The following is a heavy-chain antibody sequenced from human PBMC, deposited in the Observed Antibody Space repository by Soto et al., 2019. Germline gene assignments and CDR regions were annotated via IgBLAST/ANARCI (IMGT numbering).Heavy chain of an antibody. D-gene: IGHD1-26*01. CDR3: ARESGSYHFDY. V-gene: IGHV3-33*08. J-gene: IGHJ4*02. Sequence: GGSLRLPCAASGCTFSDYYISWIRQAPGKGLEWVAAIWSDGSNKYYVDSVKGRFTISRDNSKNTLYLQMNSLTVEDTAVYYCARESGSYHFDYWGQGTPVTVSS. CDR2: IWSDGSNK. CDR1: GCTFSDYY.